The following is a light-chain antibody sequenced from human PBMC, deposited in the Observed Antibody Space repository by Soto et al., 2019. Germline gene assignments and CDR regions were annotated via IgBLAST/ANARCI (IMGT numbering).Light chain of an antibody. CDR3: QQYHLYSGT. J-gene: IGKJ1*01. CDR2: FAS. Sequence: DIQMTQSPSSLSASVGDRVTITCRASQDIGSHLAWYQQKPEKAHKXMIYFASTLQSGVPSRFSASGSGTAGTITISSLQPEDFETYYGQQYHLYSGTFGQGTKVDIK. V-gene: IGKV1D-16*01. CDR1: QDIGSH.